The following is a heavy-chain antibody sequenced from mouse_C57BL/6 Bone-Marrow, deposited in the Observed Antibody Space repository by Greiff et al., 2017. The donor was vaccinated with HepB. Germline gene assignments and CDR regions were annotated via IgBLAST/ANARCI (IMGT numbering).Heavy chain of an antibody. J-gene: IGHJ1*03. CDR3: ARRTTVGYFDV. CDR1: GYTFTDHT. D-gene: IGHD1-1*01. V-gene: IGHV1-78*01. Sequence: QVQLQQSDAELVKPGASVKISCKVSGYTFTDHTIHWMKQRPEQGLEWIGYIYPRDGSSRYNEKFKGKATLTEGKSSSTAYMQLNSLTSEDSAVFFCARRTTVGYFDVWGTGTTVTVSS. CDR2: IYPRDGSS.